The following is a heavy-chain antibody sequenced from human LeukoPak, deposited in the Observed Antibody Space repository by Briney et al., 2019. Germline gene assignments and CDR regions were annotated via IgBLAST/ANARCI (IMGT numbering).Heavy chain of an antibody. J-gene: IGHJ3*02. CDR3: ARPRLLYQGAIDAFDI. CDR1: GYSFTSYW. CDR2: IYPGDSDT. Sequence: PGESLKISCKGSGYSFTSYWIGWVRQMPGKGLEWMGIIYPGDSDTRYSPSFQGQVTISADKSISTAYPQWSSLKASDTAMYYCARPRLLYQGAIDAFDIWGQGTMVTVSS. V-gene: IGHV5-51*01. D-gene: IGHD2-2*02.